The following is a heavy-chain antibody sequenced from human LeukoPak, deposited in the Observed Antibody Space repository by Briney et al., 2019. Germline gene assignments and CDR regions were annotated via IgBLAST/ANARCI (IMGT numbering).Heavy chain of an antibody. CDR3: ARSPRGLRPYYLDY. V-gene: IGHV4-59*08. Sequence: PSETLSLTCTVSGGSISSYYWSWIRQPPGKGLEWIGYIYYSGSTNYNPSLKSRVTISVDTSKNQFSLKLSSVTAADTAVYYCARSPRGLRPYYLDYRGQGTLVTVSS. CDR1: GGSISSYY. J-gene: IGHJ4*02. CDR2: IYYSGST. D-gene: IGHD5-12*01.